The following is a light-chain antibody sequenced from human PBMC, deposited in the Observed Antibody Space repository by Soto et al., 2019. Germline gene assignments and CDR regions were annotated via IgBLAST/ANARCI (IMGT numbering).Light chain of an antibody. J-gene: IGKJ2*01. CDR1: QSITSY. CDR3: QQSYSTPYT. CDR2: AAS. V-gene: IGKV1-39*01. Sequence: DIQMTQSPSPLSASVGDRVTITCRASQSITSYLNWYQQKPGKAPKPLIYAASSLQSGVPSRFSGSGSGKDFTLTINSLQPEDFAAYYCQQSYSTPYTFGQGTKLEIK.